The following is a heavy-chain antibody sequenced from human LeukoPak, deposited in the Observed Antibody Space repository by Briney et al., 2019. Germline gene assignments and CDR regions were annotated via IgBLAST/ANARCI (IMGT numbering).Heavy chain of an antibody. D-gene: IGHD3-3*01. Sequence: SETLSLTCAVYGGSFSGYYWSWIRQPPGKGLEWIGEINHSGSTNYNPSLKSRVTISVDTSKNQFSLKLSSVTAADTAVYYCARGFWSGYYSHYYYYMDVWGKGTTVTASS. CDR3: ARGFWSGYYSHYYYYMDV. J-gene: IGHJ6*03. CDR1: GGSFSGYY. CDR2: INHSGST. V-gene: IGHV4-34*01.